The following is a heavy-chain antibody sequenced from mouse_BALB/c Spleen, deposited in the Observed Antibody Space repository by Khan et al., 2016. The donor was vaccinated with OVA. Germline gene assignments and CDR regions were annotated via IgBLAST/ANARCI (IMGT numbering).Heavy chain of an antibody. Sequence: MQLEESGPELVRPGASVKISCKASGYSFTGYFMNWVMQSHGKSLEWIGRINPHIGETFYNQRFKDKATLTVDESSSTAHMELRSLASEDSAVYFCTRIYGRDFDYWGQGTTVTVSS. V-gene: IGHV1-20*02. CDR3: TRIYGRDFDY. CDR1: GYSFTGYF. J-gene: IGHJ2*01. D-gene: IGHD1-1*01. CDR2: INPHIGET.